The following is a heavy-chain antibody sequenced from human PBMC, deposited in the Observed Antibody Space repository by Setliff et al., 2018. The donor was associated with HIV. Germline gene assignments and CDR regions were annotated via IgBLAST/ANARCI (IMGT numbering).Heavy chain of an antibody. Sequence: ASVKVSCKASGYTFTGYYMHWVRQAPGQGLEWMGWINHNSGGGNYAQNFQGRATMTRDTSISTAYMELSSLRSDDTAVYYCATFYNSGSLTSFDYWGQGTVVTVSS. D-gene: IGHD3-10*01. V-gene: IGHV1-2*02. CDR1: GYTFTGYY. J-gene: IGHJ4*02. CDR2: INHNSGGG. CDR3: ATFYNSGSLTSFDY.